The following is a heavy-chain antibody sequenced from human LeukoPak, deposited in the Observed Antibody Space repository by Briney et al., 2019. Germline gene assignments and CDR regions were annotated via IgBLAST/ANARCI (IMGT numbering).Heavy chain of an antibody. CDR3: AREVFGVVTPGHYYYMDV. V-gene: IGHV4-34*01. J-gene: IGHJ6*03. Sequence: PAGSLRLSCAASGFTFSNYEMNWVRQPPGKGLEWIGEINHSGSTNYNPSLKSRVTISVDTSKNQFSLKLSSVTAADTAVYYCAREVFGVVTPGHYYYMDVWGKGTTVTVSS. CDR1: GFTFSNYE. D-gene: IGHD3-3*01. CDR2: INHSGST.